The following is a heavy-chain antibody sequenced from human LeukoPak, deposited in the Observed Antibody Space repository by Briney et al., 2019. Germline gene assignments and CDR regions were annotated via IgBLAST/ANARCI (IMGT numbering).Heavy chain of an antibody. CDR2: IYSGGSA. D-gene: IGHD2-15*01. CDR3: ARVIQSLLLKGYFDY. CDR1: GFTFSSNW. Sequence: GGSLRLSCAASGFTFSSNWMSWVRQAPGKGLEWVSVIYSGGSAYYADSLKGRFTISRDNSKNTLYLQMNSLRAEDTAVYYCARVIQSLLLKGYFDYWGQGTLVTVSS. V-gene: IGHV3-53*01. J-gene: IGHJ4*02.